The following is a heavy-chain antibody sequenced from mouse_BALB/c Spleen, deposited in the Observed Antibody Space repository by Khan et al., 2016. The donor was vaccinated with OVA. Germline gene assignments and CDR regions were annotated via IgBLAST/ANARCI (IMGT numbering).Heavy chain of an antibody. D-gene: IGHD2-3*01. CDR2: ISDGSNTI. Sequence: EVELVESGGGLVQTGGSRKLSCAASGFTFSGFGMHWVRQTPAQGLEWVAYISDGSNTIYYADTVKGRFTISRDKPKNTLFLQMTSLRSEDTAMYYCARTGYYYFDYWGQGTTLTVSS. CDR3: ARTGYYYFDY. CDR1: GFTFSGFG. V-gene: IGHV5-17*02. J-gene: IGHJ2*01.